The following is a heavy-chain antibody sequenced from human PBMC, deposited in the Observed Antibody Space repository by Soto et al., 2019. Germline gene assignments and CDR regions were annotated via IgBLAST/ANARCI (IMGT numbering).Heavy chain of an antibody. J-gene: IGHJ4*02. CDR1: GGSISSGGYS. CDR2: IYHSGST. V-gene: IGHV4-30-2*02. Sequence: SETLSLTCAVSGGSISSGGYSWSWIRQPPGKGLEWIGYIYHSGSTYYNSSLKSRVTISLDTSKNQFFLKLNSVTAADTAVYYCATRPPGNWNGVFDYWGQGTLVTVPS. CDR3: ATRPPGNWNGVFDY. D-gene: IGHD1-1*01.